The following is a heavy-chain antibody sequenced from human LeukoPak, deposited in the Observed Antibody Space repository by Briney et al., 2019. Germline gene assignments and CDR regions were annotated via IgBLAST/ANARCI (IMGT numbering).Heavy chain of an antibody. V-gene: IGHV3-74*01. CDR3: ARALPYYYDSSGYYHGAFDI. D-gene: IGHD3-22*01. CDR1: GFTFSSYW. Sequence: GGSLRLSCAASGFTFSSYWMHWVRQAPGKGLVWVSRINTDGSSTSYADSVKGRFTISRDNAKNTLYLQMNSLRAEDTAVYYCARALPYYYDSSGYYHGAFDIWGQGTMVTVSS. J-gene: IGHJ3*02. CDR2: INTDGSST.